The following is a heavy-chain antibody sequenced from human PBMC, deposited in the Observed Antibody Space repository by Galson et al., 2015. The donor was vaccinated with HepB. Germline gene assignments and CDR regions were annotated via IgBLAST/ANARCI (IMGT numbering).Heavy chain of an antibody. CDR1: GSTFTGYY. CDR2: INPNSGGT. D-gene: IGHD3-16*01. Sequence: SVTVSCKASGSTFTGYYMHWVRQAPGQGLEWMGWINPNSGGTNYAQKFQGRVTMTRDTSISTACMELSRLRSDDTAVYYCASAGVTTFRVWFWRHYGMDVWGQGTTVTVSS. V-gene: IGHV1-2*02. CDR3: ASAGVTTFRVWFWRHYGMDV. J-gene: IGHJ6*02.